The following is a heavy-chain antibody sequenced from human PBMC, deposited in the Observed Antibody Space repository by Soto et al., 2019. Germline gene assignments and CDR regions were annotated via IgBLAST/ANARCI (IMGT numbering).Heavy chain of an antibody. D-gene: IGHD2-8*01. CDR1: GYTFTGNY. CDR3: ARETVGGTYGWCDP. J-gene: IGHJ5*02. V-gene: IGHV1-2*04. CDR2: IHPNSGAT. Sequence: ASVKVSCKASGYTFTGNYLHWVRQAPGQGLEWMGWIHPNSGATKYAQKFQGWVTMTRDTSISTTYLDLSSLKSNDTAVYYCARETVGGTYGWCDPWGQGTLVTVSS.